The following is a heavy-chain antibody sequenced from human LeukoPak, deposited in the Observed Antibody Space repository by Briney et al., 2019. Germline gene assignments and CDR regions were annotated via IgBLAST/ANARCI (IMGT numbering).Heavy chain of an antibody. Sequence: PRGSLRLSCAASGFTFSNYWMHWVRQAPGKGLEWVSYISSSGSTIYYADSVKGRFTISRDNAKNSLYLQMNSLRAEDTAVYYCAELGITMIGGVWGKGTTVTISS. V-gene: IGHV3-48*04. CDR1: GFTFSNYW. D-gene: IGHD3-10*02. CDR2: ISSSGSTI. J-gene: IGHJ6*04. CDR3: AELGITMIGGV.